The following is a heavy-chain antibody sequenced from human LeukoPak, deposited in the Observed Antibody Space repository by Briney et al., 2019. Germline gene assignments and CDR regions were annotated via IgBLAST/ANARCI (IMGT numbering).Heavy chain of an antibody. V-gene: IGHV4-59*01. CDR1: GGSISSYY. J-gene: IGHJ5*02. Sequence: PSETLSLTCTVSGGSISSYYWSWIRQPPGKGLEWIGYIYYSGSTDYNPSLKSRVTILVDTSKNQFSLKLSSVTAADTAVYYCARAYGSGHWYWFDPWGQGTLVTVSS. CDR2: IYYSGST. D-gene: IGHD3-10*01. CDR3: ARAYGSGHWYWFDP.